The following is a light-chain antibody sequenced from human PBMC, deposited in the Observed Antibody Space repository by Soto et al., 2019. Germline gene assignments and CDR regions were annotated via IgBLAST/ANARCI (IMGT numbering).Light chain of an antibody. Sequence: QSVLTQPASVSWPPGQSITISCTGTSGDIGSYNRVSWYQQHPGKAPKLIIYEVTDRPSGVSNRFSGSKSGNTASLTISGLQAEDGAEYYCSSYTNINTRACVFGTGTKVTVL. CDR1: SGDIGSYNR. CDR2: EVT. V-gene: IGLV2-14*01. J-gene: IGLJ1*01. CDR3: SSYTNINTRACV.